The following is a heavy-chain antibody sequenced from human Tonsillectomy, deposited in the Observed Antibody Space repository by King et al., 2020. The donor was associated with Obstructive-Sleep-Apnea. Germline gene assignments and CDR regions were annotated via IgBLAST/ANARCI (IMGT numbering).Heavy chain of an antibody. J-gene: IGHJ4*02. CDR2: ISGSSGGT. CDR3: AATTVTLYYDY. Sequence: VQLVESGGGLVQPGGSLRLSCAASGFTFNKFAMTWVRQAPGKGLEWVSTISGSSGGTYYADSVKGRFTISRDNSENTLYLQINSLRAEDTAVYFCAATTVTLYYDYWGQGTLSPSPQ. D-gene: IGHD4-17*01. V-gene: IGHV3-23*04. CDR1: GFTFNKFA.